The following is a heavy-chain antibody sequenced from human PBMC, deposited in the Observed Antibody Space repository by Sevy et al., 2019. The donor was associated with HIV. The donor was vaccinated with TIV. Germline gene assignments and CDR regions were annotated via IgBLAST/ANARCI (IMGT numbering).Heavy chain of an antibody. Sequence: GGSLRLSCAASGFTFSSYAMHWVRQAPGKGLEWVAVISYDGSNKYYADSVKGRFTISRDNSKNTLYLQMNSLRAEDTAVYYCARVGRGPVYSSSPYYWGQGTLVTVSS. CDR1: GFTFSSYA. D-gene: IGHD6-6*01. J-gene: IGHJ4*02. CDR2: ISYDGSNK. CDR3: ARVGRGPVYSSSPYY. V-gene: IGHV3-30-3*01.